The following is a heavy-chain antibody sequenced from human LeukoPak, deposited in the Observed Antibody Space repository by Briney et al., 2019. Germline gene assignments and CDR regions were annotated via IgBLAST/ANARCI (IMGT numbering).Heavy chain of an antibody. D-gene: IGHD5-18*01. J-gene: IGHJ4*02. CDR1: GGSISSSSYY. CDR2: IYYSGST. Sequence: SETLSLTCTVSGGSISSSSYYWGWIRQPPGKGLEWIGSIYYSGSTYYNPSLKSRVTISVDTSKNQFSLKLSSVTAADTAVYYCARDASQGRGYSYGFDYWGQGTLVTVSS. CDR3: ARDASQGRGYSYGFDY. V-gene: IGHV4-39*07.